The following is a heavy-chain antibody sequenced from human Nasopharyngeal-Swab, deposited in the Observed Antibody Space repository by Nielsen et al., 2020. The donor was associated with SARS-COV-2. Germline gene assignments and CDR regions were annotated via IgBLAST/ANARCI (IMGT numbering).Heavy chain of an antibody. Sequence: GESLKISCAASGFTFSSYEMNWVRQAPGKGLEWVSYISSSGSTIYYADSVKGRFTISRDNAKNSLYLQMNSLRAEDTAVYYCAREGGATTEPVLLFFVWGQGTLVTVSS. CDR1: GFTFSSYE. V-gene: IGHV3-48*03. CDR2: ISSSGSTI. D-gene: IGHD1-26*01. CDR3: AREGGATTEPVLLFFV. J-gene: IGHJ4*02.